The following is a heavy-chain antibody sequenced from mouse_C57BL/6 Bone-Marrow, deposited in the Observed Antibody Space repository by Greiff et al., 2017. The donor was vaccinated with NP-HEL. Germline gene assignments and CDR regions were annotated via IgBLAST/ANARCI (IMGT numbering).Heavy chain of an antibody. CDR2: IYPGSGNT. CDR3: ARGYGSSYERYFDV. D-gene: IGHD1-1*01. Sequence: QVQLQQSGAELVRPGASVKLSCKASGYTFTDYYINWVKQRPGQGLEWIARIYPGSGNTYYNEKFKGKATLTAEKSSSTAYMQLSSLTSEDSAVYFCARGYGSSYERYFDVWGTGTTVTVSS. CDR1: GYTFTDYY. V-gene: IGHV1-76*01. J-gene: IGHJ1*03.